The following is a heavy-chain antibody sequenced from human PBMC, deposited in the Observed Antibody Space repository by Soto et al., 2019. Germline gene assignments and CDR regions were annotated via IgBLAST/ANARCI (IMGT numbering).Heavy chain of an antibody. CDR2: LYRGGVA. CDR3: ARALVEVPAHPRLDAFDL. CDR1: SFIVRVIF. D-gene: IGHD2-2*01. V-gene: IGHV3-53*01. Sequence: PGGSMRLSCAAFSFIVRVIFMIWVRQVPRRGLEWVSALYRGGVAYYADAVKGRFIVSRDNPENTLYLQMTSLGADDSAIYYCARALVEVPAHPRLDAFDLWGQGTVVTVSS. J-gene: IGHJ3*01.